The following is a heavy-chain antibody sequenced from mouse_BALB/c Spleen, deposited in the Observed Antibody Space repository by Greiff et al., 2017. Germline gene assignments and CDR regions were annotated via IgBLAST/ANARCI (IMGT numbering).Heavy chain of an antibody. CDR1: GFNIKDTY. CDR2: IDPANGNT. J-gene: IGHJ3*01. CDR3: ARNYRYDWFAY. Sequence: VQLQQSGAELVKPGASVKLSCTASGFNIKDTYMHWVKQRPEQGLEWIGRIDPANGNTKYDPKFQGKATITADTSSNIAYLQLSSLTSEDTAVYYCARNYRYDWFAYWGQGTLVTVSA. V-gene: IGHV14-3*02. D-gene: IGHD2-14*01.